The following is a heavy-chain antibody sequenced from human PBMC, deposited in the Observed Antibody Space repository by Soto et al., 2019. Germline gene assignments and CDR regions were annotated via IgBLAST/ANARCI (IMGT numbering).Heavy chain of an antibody. D-gene: IGHD3-10*01. Sequence: PSETLSLTCTVSGGSISSSSYYWGWIRQPPGKGLEWIGSIYYSGSTYYNPSLKSRVTISVDTSKNQFSLKLSSVTAADTAVYYCARGFRYYGSGSYGMDVWGQGTTVTVSS. J-gene: IGHJ6*02. V-gene: IGHV4-39*07. CDR3: ARGFRYYGSGSYGMDV. CDR1: GGSISSSSYY. CDR2: IYYSGST.